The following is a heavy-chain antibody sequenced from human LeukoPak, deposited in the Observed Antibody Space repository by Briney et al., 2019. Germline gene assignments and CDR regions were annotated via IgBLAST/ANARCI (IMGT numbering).Heavy chain of an antibody. CDR3: ARGRYYYDSSGYYYFDY. Sequence: PSETLSLTCAVYGGSFSGYYWSWIRQPPGKGLEWIGEINHSGSTNYNPSLKSRVTISVDTSKNQFSLKLSSVTAADTAVYYCARGRYYYDSSGYYYFDYWGQGTLVTVSS. CDR2: INHSGST. J-gene: IGHJ4*02. CDR1: GGSFSGYY. V-gene: IGHV4-34*01. D-gene: IGHD3-22*01.